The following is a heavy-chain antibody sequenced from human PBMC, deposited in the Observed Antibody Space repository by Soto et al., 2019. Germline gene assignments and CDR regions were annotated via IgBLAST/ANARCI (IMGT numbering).Heavy chain of an antibody. CDR3: ARDPPTTADGMDV. Sequence: EVELVESGGALVQPGGSLRLSCAASGFTFSTYGMNWVRQAPGKGLEWVSYISSSSSTIYYADSVKGRFTVSRDNAKNSLYLQMNSLRDEDTAVYYCARDPPTTADGMDVWGQGTTVTVSS. CDR2: ISSSSSTI. CDR1: GFTFSTYG. D-gene: IGHD4-17*01. V-gene: IGHV3-48*02. J-gene: IGHJ6*02.